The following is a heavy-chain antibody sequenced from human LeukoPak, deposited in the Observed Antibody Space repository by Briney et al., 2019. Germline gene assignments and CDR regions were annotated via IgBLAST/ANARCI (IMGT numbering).Heavy chain of an antibody. Sequence: AGGSLRLSCAASGFTFSSYAMSWVRQAPGKGLEWVSAISGSGGSTYYADSVKGRFTISRDNSKNTLYLQMNSLRAEDTAVYYCAKDPNMVRGGRDAFDIWGQGTMVTVSS. CDR1: GFTFSSYA. CDR2: ISGSGGST. D-gene: IGHD3-10*01. V-gene: IGHV3-23*01. J-gene: IGHJ3*02. CDR3: AKDPNMVRGGRDAFDI.